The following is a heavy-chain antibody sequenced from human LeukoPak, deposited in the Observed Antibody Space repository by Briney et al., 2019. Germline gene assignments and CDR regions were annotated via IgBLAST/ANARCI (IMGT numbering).Heavy chain of an antibody. D-gene: IGHD4-17*01. CDR2: IYSGGST. V-gene: IGHV3-53*01. Sequence: PGGSLRLSCAASGFTVSSNYMSWVRQAPGKGLEWVSVIYSGGSTYYADSVKGRFTISRDNSKNTLYLQMNSLRAEDTAVYYCARDTDYEMGYDMDVWGQGTAVTVSS. CDR3: ARDTDYEMGYDMDV. CDR1: GFTVSSNY. J-gene: IGHJ6*02.